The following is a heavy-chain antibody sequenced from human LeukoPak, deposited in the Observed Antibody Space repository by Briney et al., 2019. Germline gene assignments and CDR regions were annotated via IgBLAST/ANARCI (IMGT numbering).Heavy chain of an antibody. V-gene: IGHV1-18*01. D-gene: IGHD6-19*01. J-gene: IGHJ4*02. Sequence: ASVKVSCKTSGYVFTNYDITWVRQAPGQGLEWMGWISTYNNDTHSAQELQGRVTMTSDTSTSTVYVELRNLRPDDTAFYYCARANRPWLRRGLDNWGQGTLITVSS. CDR2: ISTYNNDT. CDR1: GYVFTNYD. CDR3: ARANRPWLRRGLDN.